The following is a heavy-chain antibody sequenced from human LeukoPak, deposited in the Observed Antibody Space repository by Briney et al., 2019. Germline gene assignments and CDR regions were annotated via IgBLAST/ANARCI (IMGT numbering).Heavy chain of an antibody. Sequence: PGRSLRLSCAASGYTFSSYAMHWVRQAPGKGLEWVAVISYDGSNKYYADSVKGRFTISRDNSKNTLYLQMNSLRAEDTAVYYCVRERGSIGTDLHFWGQGTLVTVSS. D-gene: IGHD1-1*01. CDR1: GYTFSSYA. CDR3: VRERGSIGTDLHF. V-gene: IGHV3-30*04. J-gene: IGHJ4*02. CDR2: ISYDGSNK.